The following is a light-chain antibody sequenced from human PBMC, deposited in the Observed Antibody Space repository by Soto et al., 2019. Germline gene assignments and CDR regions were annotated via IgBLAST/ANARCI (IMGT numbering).Light chain of an antibody. CDR1: TSVFGGYNY. Sequence: QSALPRLGPFPGLLGQSATTPGLGTTSVFGGYNYVSWYQQHPGKAPKLMIYDVSKRPSGVPDRFSGSRSGNTASLTISGLQAEDEADYYCCSYAGSYTLVVFGGGTKLTVL. CDR2: DVS. J-gene: IGLJ2*01. CDR3: CSYAGSYTLVV. V-gene: IGLV2-11*01.